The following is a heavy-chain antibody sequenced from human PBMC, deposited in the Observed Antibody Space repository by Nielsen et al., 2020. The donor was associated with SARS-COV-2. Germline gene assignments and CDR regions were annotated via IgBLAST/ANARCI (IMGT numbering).Heavy chain of an antibody. CDR1: GYTFTTNY. CDR2: VNPNSGAT. Sequence: ASVKVSCKASGYTFTTNYMHWMRQAPGQGPEWLGRVNPNSGATNYAQKFQGRVTLTRDASINTTYMELTRLTSDDTAVYYCARVRSSSGIWFDPWGQGTLVVVSS. D-gene: IGHD3-10*01. V-gene: IGHV1-2*06. J-gene: IGHJ5*02. CDR3: ARVRSSSGIWFDP.